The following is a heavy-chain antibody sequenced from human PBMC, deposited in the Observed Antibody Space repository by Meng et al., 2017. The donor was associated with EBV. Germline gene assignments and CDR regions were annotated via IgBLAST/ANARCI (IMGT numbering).Heavy chain of an antibody. V-gene: IGHV1-18*01. D-gene: IGHD5-12*01. J-gene: IGHJ5*02. CDR3: ARETSGYDFNWFDP. Sequence: QVKQVQSGAEVMKPGAIVNVSCKASGYTFTSYGISWVRQAPGQGLEWMGGISAYNGNTNDAQKLQGRVTMTTDTSTSTAYMELRSLISDDTAVYYCARETSGYDFNWFDPWGQGTLVTVSS. CDR2: ISAYNGNT. CDR1: GYTFTSYG.